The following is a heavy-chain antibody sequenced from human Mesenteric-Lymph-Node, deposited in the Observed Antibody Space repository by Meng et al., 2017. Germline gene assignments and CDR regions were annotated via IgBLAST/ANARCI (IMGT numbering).Heavy chain of an antibody. CDR2: IYYSGST. D-gene: IGHD6-19*01. Sequence: QLQLQESGPGLVKPSETLSLTCTVSGGSISSSSYYWGWIRQPPGKGLEWIGSIYYSGSTYYNPSLKSRVTISVDTSKNQFSLKLSSVTAADTAVYYCARIAVAGTFDYWGQGTLATVSS. V-gene: IGHV4-39*01. CDR1: GGSISSSSYY. CDR3: ARIAVAGTFDY. J-gene: IGHJ4*02.